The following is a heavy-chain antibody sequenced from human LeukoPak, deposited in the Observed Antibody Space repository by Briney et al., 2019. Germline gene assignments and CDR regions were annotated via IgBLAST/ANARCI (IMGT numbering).Heavy chain of an antibody. V-gene: IGHV3-33*01. J-gene: IGHJ4*02. CDR1: GFTFSSYG. Sequence: GRSLRLSCAASGFTFSSYGMHWVRQAPGKGLEWVAVIWYDGSNKYYADSVKGRFPISRDNSKNTLYLQMNSLRAEDTAVYYCAAGVARPYYFDYWGQGTLVTVSS. D-gene: IGHD3-10*01. CDR3: AAGVARPYYFDY. CDR2: IWYDGSNK.